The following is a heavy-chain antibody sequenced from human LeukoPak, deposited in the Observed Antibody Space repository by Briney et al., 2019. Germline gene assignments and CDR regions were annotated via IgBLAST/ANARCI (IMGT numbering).Heavy chain of an antibody. Sequence: SETLSLTCTVSGGSISNSGYYWGWIRQPPGKGLEWIGNIYYSGSTYSNPSLKSRVTMSVDTSKNQFSLKLSPVTAADTAVYYCARDLANTGELDYWGQGTLVTVSS. V-gene: IGHV4-39*07. J-gene: IGHJ4*02. D-gene: IGHD1-26*01. CDR3: ARDLANTGELDY. CDR2: IYYSGST. CDR1: GGSISNSGYY.